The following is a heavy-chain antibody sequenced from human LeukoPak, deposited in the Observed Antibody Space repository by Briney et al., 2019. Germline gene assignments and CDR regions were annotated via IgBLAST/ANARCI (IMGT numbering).Heavy chain of an antibody. V-gene: IGHV4-59*08. CDR3: ARQTGYFRY. J-gene: IGHJ1*01. Sequence: SETLSLTCTVSGGSISSDYWSWIRQPPGKGLEWIGHIYYSGSTNYNPSLKSRVTISVDTCKNQFSLKLNSVTAADTAVYYCARQTGYFRYWGQGTLVAVSS. CDR2: IYYSGST. CDR1: GGSISSDY. D-gene: IGHD3-10*01.